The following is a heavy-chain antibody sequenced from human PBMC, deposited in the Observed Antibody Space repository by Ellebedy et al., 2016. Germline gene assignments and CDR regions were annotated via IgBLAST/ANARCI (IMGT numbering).Heavy chain of an antibody. D-gene: IGHD3-16*01. CDR3: ASLTIPGGSDF. CDR2: IYTSGSP. V-gene: IGHV4-61*02. Sequence: SETLSLXXTVSGDSINSGAYYWTWVRQSAGKGLEWIGRIYTSGSPNYNPSLKSRVTMSVDTSKNHFSLELRSVTAEDTAVYYCASLTIPGGSDFWGQGILVTVSS. J-gene: IGHJ4*02. CDR1: GDSINSGAYY.